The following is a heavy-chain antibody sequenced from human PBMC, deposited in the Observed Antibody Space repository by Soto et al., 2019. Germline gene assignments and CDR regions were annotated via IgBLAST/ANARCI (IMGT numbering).Heavy chain of an antibody. J-gene: IGHJ4*02. Sequence: GGSLRLSCAASGFTFSSYGMHWVRQAPGKGLGWVARIKEDGSERYYVPSVRGRFTISRDNAKNSLSLQMNSLRADDTAVYYFASLKVRSAWDFWGQGNLVTVSS. V-gene: IGHV3-7*03. CDR1: GFTFSSYG. CDR3: ASLKVRSAWDF. CDR2: IKEDGSER.